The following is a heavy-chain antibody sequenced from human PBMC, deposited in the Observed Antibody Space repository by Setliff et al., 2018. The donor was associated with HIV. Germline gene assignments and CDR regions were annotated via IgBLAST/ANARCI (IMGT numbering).Heavy chain of an antibody. V-gene: IGHV1-8*02. CDR2: MNPGSRNT. J-gene: IGHJ6*03. Sequence: ASVKVSCKPSGYTFTNYDINWVRQAAGQGLEWMGWMNPGSRNTGYAQRLEGSVTMTWDTSISTAYMELNNVKFEDTDVYYCARARTDHYDRGRRSHYYIDVWARGATVTVSS. CDR1: GYTFTNYD. CDR3: ARARTDHYDRGRRSHYYIDV. D-gene: IGHD3-22*01.